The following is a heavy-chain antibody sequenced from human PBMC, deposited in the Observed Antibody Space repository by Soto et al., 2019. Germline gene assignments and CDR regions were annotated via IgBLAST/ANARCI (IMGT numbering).Heavy chain of an antibody. CDR2: ISYDGRSK. J-gene: IGHJ4*02. V-gene: IGHV3-30*03. D-gene: IGHD1-1*01. CDR3: AGGWNYFDD. CDR1: GLNFRTYG. Sequence: GGSLRLSCAASGLNFRTYGMHWARQAPGKGLEWVALISYDGRSKYYADSVKGRLTISRDNSKNTLYLQWNSLRGEDTAVYYCAGGWNYFDDSGQGTQVTVSS.